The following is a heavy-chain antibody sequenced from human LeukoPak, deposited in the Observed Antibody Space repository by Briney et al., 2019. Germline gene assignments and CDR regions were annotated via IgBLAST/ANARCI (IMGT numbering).Heavy chain of an antibody. CDR2: INTNTGNP. J-gene: IGHJ3*02. CDR3: ARFFSRYYDFWSGYFTPSGNAFDI. V-gene: IGHV7-4-1*02. D-gene: IGHD3-3*01. Sequence: ASVKVSCKASGYTFTSYAMNWVRQAPGQGLEWMGWINTNTGNPTYAQGFTGRFVFSLDTSVSTAYLQISSLKAEDTAVYYCARFFSRYYDFWSGYFTPSGNAFDIWGQGTMVTVSS. CDR1: GYTFTSYA.